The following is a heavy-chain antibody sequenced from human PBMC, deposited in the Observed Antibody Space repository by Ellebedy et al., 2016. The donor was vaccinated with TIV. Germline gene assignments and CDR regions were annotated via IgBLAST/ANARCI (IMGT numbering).Heavy chain of an antibody. V-gene: IGHV3-23*01. D-gene: IGHD3-9*01. CDR2: IGPTSDYT. J-gene: IGHJ4*02. CDR1: GFTFRSYA. Sequence: PGGSLRLSCAASGFTFRSYAMAWVRQAPGKGPEWVSAIGPTSDYTFYADSVKGRFTFSRDNSKNTLYLQMDSLRVEDTAVYYFAKELVSRSSLSFDYWGQGSRVTVAS. CDR3: AKELVSRSSLSFDY.